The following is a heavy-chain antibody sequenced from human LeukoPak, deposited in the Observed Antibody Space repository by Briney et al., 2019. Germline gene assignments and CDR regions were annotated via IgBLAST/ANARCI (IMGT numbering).Heavy chain of an antibody. CDR2: MSVYNGNT. J-gene: IGHJ5*02. V-gene: IGHV1-18*01. CDR3: AREVGAAAPFDP. Sequence: PSLKLSCKDSAYTLTRYGMSWVRQARAKGGEWMGWMSVYNGNTNYGQKLRGRVTMTTNTSTSTAYMELRSLRSEDTAVYYCAREVGAAAPFDPWGQGTLVTVSS. CDR1: AYTLTRYG. D-gene: IGHD6-13*01.